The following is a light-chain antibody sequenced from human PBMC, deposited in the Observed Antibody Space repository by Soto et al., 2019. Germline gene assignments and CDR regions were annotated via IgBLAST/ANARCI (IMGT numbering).Light chain of an antibody. CDR1: QSVASGF. Sequence: EIVLTQSPGTLSLSPGERATVSCRASQSVASGFLAWYRQTPGQSTRLLIYDASSRATGIPDRISGSGSGTDFTLTISRLEPEDFAVYYCQQYSSAPFTFGPGTKVDIK. V-gene: IGKV3-20*01. J-gene: IGKJ3*01. CDR3: QQYSSAPFT. CDR2: DAS.